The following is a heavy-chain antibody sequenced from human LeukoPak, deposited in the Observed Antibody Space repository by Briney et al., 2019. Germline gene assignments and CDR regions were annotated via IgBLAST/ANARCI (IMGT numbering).Heavy chain of an antibody. J-gene: IGHJ6*02. CDR3: ARELVAAIGATYYYYGMDV. D-gene: IGHD2-21*02. Sequence: GGSLRLSCAASGFTVSSNYMSWARQAPGKGLEWVSVIYSGGSTYYADSVKGRFTISRHNSKNTLYLQMNSLRAEDTAVYYCARELVAAIGATYYYYGMDVWGQGTTVTVSS. V-gene: IGHV3-53*04. CDR2: IYSGGST. CDR1: GFTVSSNY.